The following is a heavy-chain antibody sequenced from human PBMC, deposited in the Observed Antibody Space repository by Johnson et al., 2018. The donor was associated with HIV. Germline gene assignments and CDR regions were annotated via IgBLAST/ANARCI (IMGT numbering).Heavy chain of an antibody. Sequence: QVQLVESGGGLVKPGGSLRLSCAASGFTFSDYYMSWIRQAPGKGLEWVSYISSSGTTVYHTDSVKGRFSISRDNAKHSLYLQMNSLRAEDTALYYCARAVGGSYHDAFDSWGQGTMVTVSS. J-gene: IGHJ3*02. D-gene: IGHD1-26*01. CDR2: ISSSGTTV. CDR1: GFTFSDYY. CDR3: ARAVGGSYHDAFDS. V-gene: IGHV3-11*01.